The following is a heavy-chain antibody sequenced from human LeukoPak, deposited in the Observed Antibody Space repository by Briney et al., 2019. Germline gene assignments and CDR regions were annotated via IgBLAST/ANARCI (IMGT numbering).Heavy chain of an antibody. CDR3: ASDRIAVAGTGDDAFDI. CDR2: INPNSGGT. V-gene: IGHV1-2*02. J-gene: IGHJ3*02. Sequence: GASVKVSCKASGYTFTGYYMHWVRQAPGQGLEWMGWINPNSGGTNYAQKFQGRVTMTRDTSISTAYMELSRLRSDDTAVYYCASDRIAVAGTGDDAFDIWGQGTMVTVSS. D-gene: IGHD6-19*01. CDR1: GYTFTGYY.